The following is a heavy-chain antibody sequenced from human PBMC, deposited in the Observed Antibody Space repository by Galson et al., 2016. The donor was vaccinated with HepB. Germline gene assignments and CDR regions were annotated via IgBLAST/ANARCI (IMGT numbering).Heavy chain of an antibody. V-gene: IGHV1-46*01. J-gene: IGHJ5*02. Sequence: SVKVSCKASGYSFGNYYIHWIRQAPRQGLDHMGIIDPSGGPTRYSQKFQGRVTLTSDASTTTVYMELINLRSEDTALYYCASAFCAGDGQDNWFDTWGQGTLVTVSS. D-gene: IGHD2-21*02. CDR1: GYSFGNYY. CDR2: IDPSGGPT. CDR3: ASAFCAGDGQDNWFDT.